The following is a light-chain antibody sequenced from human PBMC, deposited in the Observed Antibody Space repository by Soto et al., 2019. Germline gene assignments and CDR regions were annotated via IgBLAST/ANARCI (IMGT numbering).Light chain of an antibody. J-gene: IGLJ1*01. CDR1: SSDVGRYNS. CDR3: TSFTSSTTPYV. V-gene: IGLV2-14*03. CDR2: DVD. Sequence: QSSLTLPASVSGSPGQSITITCTGTSSDVGRYNSVSWYQLHPGKAPRLVIFDVDYRPSGVSDRFSGSKSGNTASLTISGLQAEDEADYYCTSFTSSTTPYVFGTGTKVTVL.